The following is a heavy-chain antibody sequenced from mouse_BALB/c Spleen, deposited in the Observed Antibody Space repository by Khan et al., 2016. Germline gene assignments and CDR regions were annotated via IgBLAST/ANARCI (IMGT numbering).Heavy chain of an antibody. D-gene: IGHD2-2*01. CDR1: GFTFSSFG. J-gene: IGHJ4*01. CDR3: AREGLRRRSAMDY. CDR2: ISSGSSTI. Sequence: EVELVESGGGLVQPGGSRKLSCAASGFTFSSFGMHWVRQAPEKGLKWVAYISSGSSTIYYADTVKGRFTISRDNPKNTLFLQMTSLRSEDTAMYYCAREGLRRRSAMDYWGQGTSVTVSS. V-gene: IGHV5-17*02.